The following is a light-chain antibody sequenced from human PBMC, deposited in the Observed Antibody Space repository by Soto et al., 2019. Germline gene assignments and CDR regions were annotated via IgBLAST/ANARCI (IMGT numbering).Light chain of an antibody. Sequence: QSALTQPASVSGSPGQSIAISCTGTSSDVGGYNYVSWYQQHPGKAPKLMIYDVSNRPSGVSNRFSGSKSGNTASLTISGLQAEDEADYYCSSYTSSSTRLYVFGTGTKSPS. CDR1: SSDVGGYNY. CDR2: DVS. CDR3: SSYTSSSTRLYV. J-gene: IGLJ1*01. V-gene: IGLV2-14*01.